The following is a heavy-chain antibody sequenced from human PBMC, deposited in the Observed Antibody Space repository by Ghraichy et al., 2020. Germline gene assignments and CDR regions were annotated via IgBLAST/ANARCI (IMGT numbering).Heavy chain of an antibody. CDR2: IYSGGTT. CDR1: GFTVSTNY. J-gene: IGHJ6*02. V-gene: IGHV3-53*01. Sequence: SCAASGFTVSTNYMSWVRQAPGKGLEWVSVIYSGGTTYYADSVKGRFTISRDNSKSTLYLQMNSLRAEDTAVYYCARMTTAYGLDVWGQGTTVTVSS. D-gene: IGHD4-17*01. CDR3: ARMTTAYGLDV.